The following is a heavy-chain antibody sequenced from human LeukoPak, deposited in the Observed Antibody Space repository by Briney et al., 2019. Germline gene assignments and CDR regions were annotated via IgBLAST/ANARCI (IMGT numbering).Heavy chain of an antibody. J-gene: IGHJ4*02. V-gene: IGHV3-48*01. D-gene: IGHD1-26*01. CDR2: ISSSSSTI. CDR1: GFTFSSYS. CDR3: ASGPWELDY. Sequence: TGGSLRLSCAASGFTFSSYSMNWVRQAPGKGLEWVSYISSSSSTIYYADSVKGRFTISRDNAKNSLYLLMNSLRAEDTAVYYCASGPWELDYWGQGARVTVSS.